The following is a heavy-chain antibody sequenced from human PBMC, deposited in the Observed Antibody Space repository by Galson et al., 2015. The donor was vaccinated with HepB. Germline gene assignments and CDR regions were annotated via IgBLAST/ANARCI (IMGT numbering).Heavy chain of an antibody. V-gene: IGHV3-7*03. CDR1: GFIFSSYW. Sequence: SLRLSCAGSGFIFSSYWMTWVRQAPGKGLEWVANIKQDGSEKYYVDSVKGRFTISRDNAKNTLFLQMNSLRVEDTAVYYCATFLSGYYDTRPYPSHDYWGQGTLVTVSS. J-gene: IGHJ4*02. CDR2: IKQDGSEK. CDR3: ATFLSGYYDTRPYPSHDY. D-gene: IGHD3-22*01.